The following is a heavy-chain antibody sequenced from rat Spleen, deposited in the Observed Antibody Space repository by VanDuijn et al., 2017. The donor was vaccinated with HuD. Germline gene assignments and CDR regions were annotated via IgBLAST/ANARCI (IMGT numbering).Heavy chain of an antibody. V-gene: IGHV5-29*01. CDR3: SRDNFDGTYYYGFAY. CDR2: IVYDGTRT. J-gene: IGHJ3*01. D-gene: IGHD1-12*02. Sequence: EVQMVESGGGLVQPGRSLKLSCAASGFTFSNYGMAWVRQTPTKGLEWVATIVYDGTRTYFRDSVKGRFTLSRDNTKSTLYLQMNSLRSEDTATYYCSRDNFDGTYYYGFAYWGQGTLVTVSS. CDR1: GFTFSNYG.